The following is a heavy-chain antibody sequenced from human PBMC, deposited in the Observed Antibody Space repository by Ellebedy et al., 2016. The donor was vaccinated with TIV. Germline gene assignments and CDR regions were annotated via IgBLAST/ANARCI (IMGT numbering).Heavy chain of an antibody. CDR3: AASGSRPAHYGIDV. D-gene: IGHD1-14*01. Sequence: GESLKISXKASGYNFVAYWIGWLRQPPGKGLEWMGRIDPTDSYTKYSPSFQGHVTISADKSLTTAYLQWTTLQASDTAMYYCAASGSRPAHYGIDVWGQGTTVTVSS. V-gene: IGHV5-10-1*01. J-gene: IGHJ6*02. CDR2: IDPTDSYT. CDR1: GYNFVAYW.